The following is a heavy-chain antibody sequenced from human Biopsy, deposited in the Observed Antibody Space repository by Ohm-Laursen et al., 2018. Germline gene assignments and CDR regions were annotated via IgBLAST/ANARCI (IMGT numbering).Heavy chain of an antibody. Sequence: TLSLTCPVSGDSISSYYWSWIRQRPGKGLEWIGYIFNSANTYYNPSLKNLITISGDTSKNQFSLKLNSVTAADTAVYYCARGDYFDSNGYFWFDPWGQGTLVTVSS. CDR2: IFNSANT. CDR3: ARGDYFDSNGYFWFDP. V-gene: IGHV4-31*01. D-gene: IGHD3-22*01. CDR1: GDSISSYY. J-gene: IGHJ5*02.